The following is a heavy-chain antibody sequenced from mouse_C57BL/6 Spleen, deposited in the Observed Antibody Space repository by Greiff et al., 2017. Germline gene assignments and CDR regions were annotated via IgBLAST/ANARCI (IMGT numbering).Heavy chain of an antibody. D-gene: IGHD1-1*01. CDR3: ARSEYYYGSYWYFDG. V-gene: IGHV1-42*01. CDR1: GYSFTGYY. J-gene: IGHJ1*03. CDR2: INPSTGGT. Sequence: VQLQQSGPELVKPGASVKISCKASGYSFTGYYMNWVQQSPEKSLEWIGEINPSTGGTTYNQKFKAKATLTVDKSSSTAYMQLKSLTSEDSAVYYCARSEYYYGSYWYFDGWGTGTTVTVSS.